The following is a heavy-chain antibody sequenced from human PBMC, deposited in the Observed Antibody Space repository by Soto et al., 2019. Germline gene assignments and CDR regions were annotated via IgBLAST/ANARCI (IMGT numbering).Heavy chain of an antibody. V-gene: IGHV1-18*01. J-gene: IGHJ5*02. Sequence: ASVKVSCKASGYTFTSYGISWVRQAPGQGLEWMGWISAYNGNTNYAQKLQDRVTMTTDTSTSTAYMELRSLRSDDTAVYYCAVLLAGAAGTDYWFDAWGQGTLVTV. CDR2: ISAYNGNT. CDR1: GYTFTSYG. CDR3: AVLLAGAAGTDYWFDA. D-gene: IGHD6-13*01.